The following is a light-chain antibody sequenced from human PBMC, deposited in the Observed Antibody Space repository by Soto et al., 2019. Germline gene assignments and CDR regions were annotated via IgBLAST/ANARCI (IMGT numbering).Light chain of an antibody. J-gene: IGKJ3*01. CDR3: QHYGRSAIFT. CDR2: GAS. CDR1: QSLSSNY. Sequence: EIVLTQSPGTLSLSPGERVTLSCRASQSLSSNYLAWYQQKPGQAPRLLIYGASSRASGIPDRFSGSGSGTDFTRTISSLEPEDFAVYYCQHYGRSAIFTLGPATTVD. V-gene: IGKV3-20*01.